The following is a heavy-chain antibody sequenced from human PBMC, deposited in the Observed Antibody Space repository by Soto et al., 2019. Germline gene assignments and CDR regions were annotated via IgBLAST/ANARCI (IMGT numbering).Heavy chain of an antibody. V-gene: IGHV1-46*03. CDR2: INLGGTTT. J-gene: IGHJ4*02. D-gene: IGHD1-1*01. Sequence: QVQLVESGAEVKKPGASVKLSCQASKNTFTDYFIHWVRQAPGQGLEWMALINLGGTTTTYTQKLQDRLTNGEDSSTSTVYMELSSLRSEDTAVYYCIGEERGMRYFDDWGQGTLVSVSA. CDR3: IGEERGMRYFDD. CDR1: KNTFTDYF.